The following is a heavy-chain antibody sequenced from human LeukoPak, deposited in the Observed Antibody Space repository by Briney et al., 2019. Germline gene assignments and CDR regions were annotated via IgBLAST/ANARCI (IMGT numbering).Heavy chain of an antibody. CDR1: GFTVSSNY. J-gene: IGHJ6*02. V-gene: IGHV3-66*01. Sequence: GGSLRLSCAASGFTVSSNYMSWVRQAPGKGLEWVPVIYSGGSTYYADSVKGRFTISRDNSKNTLYLQMNSLRAEDTAVYYCARDLGFTMVRGSHYGMDVWGQGTTVTVSS. CDR3: ARDLGFTMVRGSHYGMDV. D-gene: IGHD3-10*01. CDR2: IYSGGST.